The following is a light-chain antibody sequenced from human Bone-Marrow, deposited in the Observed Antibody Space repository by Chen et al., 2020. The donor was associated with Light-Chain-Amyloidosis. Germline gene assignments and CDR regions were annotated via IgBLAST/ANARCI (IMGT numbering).Light chain of an antibody. CDR2: RLS. J-gene: IGKJ2*01. Sequence: VLTQTPLSLPVTPGEPASISCRSSQTLFNGPEGSTYVDWYLQKPGQPPQLLIFRLSNRASGVPDRFSGTGSGTDFTLQISRVEVDDVGGYYCMQRVEFPYTFGQGTKMEIK. CDR1: QTLFNGPEGSTY. V-gene: IGKV2-40*01. CDR3: MQRVEFPYT.